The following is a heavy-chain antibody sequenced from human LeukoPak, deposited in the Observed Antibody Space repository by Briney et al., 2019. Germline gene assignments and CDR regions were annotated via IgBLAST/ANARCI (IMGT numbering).Heavy chain of an antibody. CDR3: ARGPYSSSFPPDY. D-gene: IGHD6-6*01. Sequence: SETLSLTCTVSGYSISSGYYWSWIRQPPGKGLEWIGYIYYSGSTNYNPSLKSRVTISVDTSKNQFSLKLSSVTAADTAVYYCARGPYSSSFPPDYWGQGTLVTVSS. CDR1: GYSISSGYY. CDR2: IYYSGST. J-gene: IGHJ4*02. V-gene: IGHV4-61*01.